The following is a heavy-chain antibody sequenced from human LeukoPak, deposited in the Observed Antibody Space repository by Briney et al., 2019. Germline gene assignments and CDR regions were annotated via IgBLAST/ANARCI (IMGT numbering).Heavy chain of an antibody. V-gene: IGHV3-21*01. D-gene: IGHD3-10*01. CDR3: ARDMDYRPIGSYYYGY. CDR1: GFTFSSYS. CDR2: ISSSSSYI. J-gene: IGHJ4*02. Sequence: PGGSLRLSCAASGFTFSSYSMNWVRQAPGKGLEWVSSISSSSSYIYYADSVKGRFTISRDNAKNSLYLQMNSLRAEDTAVYYCARDMDYRPIGSYYYGYWGQGTLVTVPS.